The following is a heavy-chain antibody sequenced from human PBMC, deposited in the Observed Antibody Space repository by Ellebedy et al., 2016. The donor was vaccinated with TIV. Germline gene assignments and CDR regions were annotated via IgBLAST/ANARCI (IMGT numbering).Heavy chain of an antibody. CDR1: GGSFSGYY. Sequence: MPGGSLRLSCAVYGGSFSGYYWSWIRQPPGKGLEWIGEINHSGSTNYNPSLKSRVTVSVDTSKNQFSLKLSSVTAADTAVYYCARGGYGSGSLDYWGQGTLVTVSS. D-gene: IGHD3-10*01. CDR2: INHSGST. J-gene: IGHJ4*02. CDR3: ARGGYGSGSLDY. V-gene: IGHV4-34*01.